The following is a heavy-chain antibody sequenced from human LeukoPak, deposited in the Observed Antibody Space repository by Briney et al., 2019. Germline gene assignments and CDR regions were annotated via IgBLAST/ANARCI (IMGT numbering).Heavy chain of an antibody. D-gene: IGHD3-10*01. CDR2: INYSGST. V-gene: IGHV4-59*01. Sequence: SETLSLTCTVSGGSISSYYWSWIRQPPGKGLEWIGYINYSGSTNYNPSLKSRVTISVDTSKNQFSLKLSSVTAADTAVYYCARALHGSGSYYKPQHAFDIWGQGTMVTVSS. CDR1: GGSISSYY. J-gene: IGHJ3*02. CDR3: ARALHGSGSYYKPQHAFDI.